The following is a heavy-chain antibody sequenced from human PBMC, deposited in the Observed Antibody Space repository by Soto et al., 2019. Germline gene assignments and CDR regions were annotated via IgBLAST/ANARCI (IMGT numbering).Heavy chain of an antibody. V-gene: IGHV3-74*01. CDR3: ARAPVEIVALTWVDY. J-gene: IGHJ4*02. D-gene: IGHD5-12*01. Sequence: QAPGKGLVWVSRIDYDGSDTNYADSVKGRFTISRDNAKNSVYLQMNSLRAEDTAVYYCARAPVEIVALTWVDYWGQGTLVTVSS. CDR2: IDYDGSDT.